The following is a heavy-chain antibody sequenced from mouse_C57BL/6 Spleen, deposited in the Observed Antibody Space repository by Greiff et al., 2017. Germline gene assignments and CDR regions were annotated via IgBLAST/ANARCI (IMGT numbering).Heavy chain of an antibody. CDR2: ISSGGSYT. Sequence: EVMLVESGGDLVKPGGSLKLSCAASGFTFSSYGMSWVRQTPDKRLEWVATISSGGSYTYYPDSVKGRFTISRDNAKNTLYLQMSSLKSEDTAMYYCARHVDLYCFDYWGQGTTLTVSS. CDR1: GFTFSSYG. CDR3: ARHVDLYCFDY. D-gene: IGHD2-13*01. J-gene: IGHJ2*01. V-gene: IGHV5-6*01.